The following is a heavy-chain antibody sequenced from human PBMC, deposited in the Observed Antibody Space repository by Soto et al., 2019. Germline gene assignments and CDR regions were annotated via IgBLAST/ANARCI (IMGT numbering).Heavy chain of an antibody. CDR3: VRDGTKTLRDWFDP. CDR1: GASISGLY. V-gene: IGHV4-4*07. CDR2: IYATGTT. Sequence: SETLSLTCTVSGASISGLYLSWIRKSAGKGLEWIGRIYATGTTDYNPSLKSRVMMSVDTSKKQFSLKLRSVTAADTAVYYCVRDGTKTLRDWFDPWGQGISVTVYS. D-gene: IGHD1-1*01. J-gene: IGHJ5*02.